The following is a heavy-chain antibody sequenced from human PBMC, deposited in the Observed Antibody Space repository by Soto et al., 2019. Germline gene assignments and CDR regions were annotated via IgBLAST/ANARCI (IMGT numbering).Heavy chain of an antibody. Sequence: KTSETLSLTCAVYGGSFSGYYWSWIRQPPGKGLEWIGEINHSGSTNYNPSLKSRVTISVDTSNNQFSLQLNSVTPEDTAVYFCAKGDNLGPKTGYAFDPWGQGIMVTVSS. J-gene: IGHJ5*02. D-gene: IGHD5-12*01. CDR3: AKGDNLGPKTGYAFDP. CDR1: GGSFSGYY. CDR2: INHSGST. V-gene: IGHV4-34*01.